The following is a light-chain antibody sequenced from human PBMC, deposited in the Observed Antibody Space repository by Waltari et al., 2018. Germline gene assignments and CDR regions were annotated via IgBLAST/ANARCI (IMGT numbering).Light chain of an antibody. V-gene: IGKV3-20*01. CDR3: QHYVRLPAT. CDR1: QSVSRA. Sequence: EIVLTQSPGTLSLSPGARATLPCGASQSVSRALVWYQQKPGQAPRLLIYGASTRAPGIPDRFSGSGSGTDFSLTINRLEPEDFAVYYCQHYVRLPATFGQGTKVEI. CDR2: GAS. J-gene: IGKJ1*01.